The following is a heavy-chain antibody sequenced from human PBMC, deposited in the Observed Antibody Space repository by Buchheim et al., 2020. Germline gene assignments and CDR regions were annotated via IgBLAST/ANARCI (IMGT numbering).Heavy chain of an antibody. Sequence: QVQLVESGGGMVQPGTSLRLSCATSGFSFDGYGMNWVRQARGKGLEWLAVIWHDGINKYYSDSVKGRFTLSRDTSKNTLYLQMNGLRAEDTAVYYCARGLGGRIGHFCSYYFDYWGQG. CDR1: GFSFDGYG. V-gene: IGHV3-33*01. J-gene: IGHJ4*02. D-gene: IGHD6-13*01. CDR2: IWHDGINK. CDR3: ARGLGGRIGHFCSYYFDY.